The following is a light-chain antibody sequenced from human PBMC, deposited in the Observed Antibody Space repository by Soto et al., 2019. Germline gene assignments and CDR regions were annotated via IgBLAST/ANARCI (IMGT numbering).Light chain of an antibody. J-gene: IGKJ2*01. V-gene: IGKV3-11*01. Sequence: EIVLTQSPATLSLSPGERATLSCRASQSVSSYLAWYKQKPAQVPRHLIYGASNRATGIPARFSGSGSGTDFTLTISILEPEDFAVYYCQQRSNWPPYTFGQGTKLEIK. CDR3: QQRSNWPPYT. CDR1: QSVSSY. CDR2: GAS.